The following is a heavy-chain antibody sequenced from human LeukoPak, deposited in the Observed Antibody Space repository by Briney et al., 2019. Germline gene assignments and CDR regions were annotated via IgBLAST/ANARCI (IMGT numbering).Heavy chain of an antibody. V-gene: IGHV1-2*02. J-gene: IGHJ6*03. CDR3: ARDGLYYDILTGYYISYYYYMDV. CDR1: GYTFTGYY. Sequence: GASVKVSCKASGYTFTGYYMHWVRQAPGQGLEWMGWINPNSGGTNYAQKFQGRVTMTRDTSISTAYMELSRLRSDDTAVYYCARDGLYYDILTGYYISYYYYMDVWGKGTTVTISS. CDR2: INPNSGGT. D-gene: IGHD3-9*01.